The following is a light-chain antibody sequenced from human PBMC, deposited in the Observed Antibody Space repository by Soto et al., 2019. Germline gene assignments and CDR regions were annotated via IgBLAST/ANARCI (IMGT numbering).Light chain of an antibody. CDR2: DAS. Sequence: DIQLTQTPSTLPASLGDEVTITCRASQTISRWLAWYQQKPGRAPKLLIYDASTLESGVPSRFSGSGSETEFTLNISRLQPDDFATYFCHSRAFGQGTRLEIK. J-gene: IGKJ5*01. CDR1: QTISRW. V-gene: IGKV1-5*01. CDR3: HSRA.